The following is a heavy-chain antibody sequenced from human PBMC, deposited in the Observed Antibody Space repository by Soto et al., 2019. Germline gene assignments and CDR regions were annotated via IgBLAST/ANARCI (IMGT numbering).Heavy chain of an antibody. V-gene: IGHV3-23*01. Sequence: GGFLRLSCAASGFTFSNYGRGWVRQAPGKGLEWVSLVSATAGTTYYTDSVKGRFTISRDNSRNTVYLQMNSLRADDTAVYYCAKDRLAGGFDYWGQGTLVTVSS. CDR3: AKDRLAGGFDY. CDR2: VSATAGTT. CDR1: GFTFSNYG. D-gene: IGHD3-16*01. J-gene: IGHJ4*02.